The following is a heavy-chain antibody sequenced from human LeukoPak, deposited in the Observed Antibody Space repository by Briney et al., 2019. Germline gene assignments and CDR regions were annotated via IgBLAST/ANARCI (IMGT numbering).Heavy chain of an antibody. Sequence: ASVKVSCKASGYTFSGYYIHWVRQAPGQGLEWMGWIKSNSGGTNSAQNFQGRVTMTRDTSISTACMGLSGLTSDDTAMYYCAKLRSVASFFDSWGQGTLVTVSS. J-gene: IGHJ4*02. CDR2: IKSNSGGT. V-gene: IGHV1-2*02. CDR3: AKLRSVASFFDS. D-gene: IGHD6-19*01. CDR1: GYTFSGYY.